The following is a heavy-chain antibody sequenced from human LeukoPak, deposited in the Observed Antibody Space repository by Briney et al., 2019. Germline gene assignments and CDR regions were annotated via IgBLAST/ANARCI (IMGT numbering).Heavy chain of an antibody. Sequence: PSETLSLTCTVSGGSISSFYWSWIRQPPGKGLEWIGYIFYSGSTNYNPSLKSRVTISVHTSKNQFSLKLSSVTAADTAVYYCARGGFVDWFDPWGQGTLVIVSS. CDR2: IFYSGST. J-gene: IGHJ5*02. V-gene: IGHV4-59*01. CDR3: ARGGFVDWFDP. CDR1: GGSISSFY.